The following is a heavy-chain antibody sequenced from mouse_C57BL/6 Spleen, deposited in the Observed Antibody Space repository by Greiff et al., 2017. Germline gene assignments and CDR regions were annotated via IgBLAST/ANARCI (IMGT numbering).Heavy chain of an antibody. D-gene: IGHD1-1*01. CDR1: GYTFTSYW. CDR2: IYPGSGST. V-gene: IGHV1-55*01. Sequence: QVQLQQPGAELVKPGASVKMSCKASGYTFTSYWITWVKQRPGQGLAWIGDIYPGSGSTNYNEKFKSKATLTVDTSSSTAYMQLSSLTSEDSAVYYCARTTTVAYDFDYWGQGTTLTVSS. CDR3: ARTTTVAYDFDY. J-gene: IGHJ2*01.